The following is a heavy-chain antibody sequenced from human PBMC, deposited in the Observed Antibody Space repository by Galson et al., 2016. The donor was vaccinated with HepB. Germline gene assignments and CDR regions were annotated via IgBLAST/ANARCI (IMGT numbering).Heavy chain of an antibody. CDR3: DSSGYYTLALLDY. D-gene: IGHD3-22*01. V-gene: IGHV4-31*03. CDR2: IYYSGST. CDR1: GGSISTDDLY. Sequence: TLSLTCTVSGGSISTDDLYWSWIRQHPGKGLEWIGCIYYSGSTFYNSSLKSRVTISRDTSKNQFSLKLSSVTAADTAVYYYDSSGYYTLALLDYWGQGTLVTVSS. J-gene: IGHJ4*02.